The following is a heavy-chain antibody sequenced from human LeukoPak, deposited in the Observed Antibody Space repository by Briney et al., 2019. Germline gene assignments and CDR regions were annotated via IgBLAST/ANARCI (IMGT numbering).Heavy chain of an antibody. J-gene: IGHJ4*02. CDR3: ARASRYFDWLN. CDR1: GFTVGSDY. V-gene: IGHV3-53*01. CDR2: IYSGGNT. D-gene: IGHD3-9*01. Sequence: GGSLRLSCAASGFTVGSDYMTWVRQTPGKGLEWVSIIYSGGNTYYADSVKGRFTISRDNSKNTLYLQMNSLRAEDTAVYYCARASRYFDWLNWGQGTLVTVSS.